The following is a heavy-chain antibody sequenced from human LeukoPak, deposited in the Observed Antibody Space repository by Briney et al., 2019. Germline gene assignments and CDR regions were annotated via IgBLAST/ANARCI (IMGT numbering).Heavy chain of an antibody. D-gene: IGHD6-6*01. V-gene: IGHV3-21*04. CDR3: AKDPRTRAARPMDV. CDR1: GFTFSIYT. Sequence: GGSLRLSCAASGFTFSIYTMNWVRQAPGKGLEWVSSISSSSSSIYDADSVKGRFTISRDNSKNTLYLQMNSLRAEDTAVYYCAKDPRTRAARPMDVWGKGTTVTVSS. J-gene: IGHJ6*04. CDR2: ISSSSSSI.